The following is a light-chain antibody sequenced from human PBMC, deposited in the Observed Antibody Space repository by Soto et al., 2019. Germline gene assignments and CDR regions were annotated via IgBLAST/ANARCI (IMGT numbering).Light chain of an antibody. CDR3: QQYYSTL. CDR1: QSVLYSSNNKNY. J-gene: IGKJ2*01. CDR2: WAS. Sequence: DIVMTQSPDSLAVSLGERATINCKSSQSVLYSSNNKNYLAWYQQKPGQPPKLLIYWASTRESGVPDRFSGSGSGTDFTLTISSLQAEDVAVYYCQQYYSTLFAQGTKLEIK. V-gene: IGKV4-1*01.